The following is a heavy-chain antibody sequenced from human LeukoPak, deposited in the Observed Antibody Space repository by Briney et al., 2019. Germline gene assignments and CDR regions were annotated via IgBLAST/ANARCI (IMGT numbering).Heavy chain of an antibody. CDR1: GGSFSDYY. V-gene: IGHV4-34*01. D-gene: IGHD3-22*01. Sequence: SETLSLTCAVYGGSFSDYYWTWIRQPPGKGLEWIGEINHSGSTNYNPSLKSRVTISVDTSKDQFSLKVNSVTAADTAMYYCASRAATYYYDSSGPGWGQGTLVTVSS. CDR2: INHSGST. CDR3: ASRAATYYYDSSGPG. J-gene: IGHJ1*01.